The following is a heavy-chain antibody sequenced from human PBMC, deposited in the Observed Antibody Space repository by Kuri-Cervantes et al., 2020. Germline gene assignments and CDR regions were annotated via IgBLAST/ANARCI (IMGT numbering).Heavy chain of an antibody. CDR3: ARGIAVVTAGGGLGFDY. CDR2: IYTSGST. Sequence: SETLSLTCTVSGGSISSYYWSWIRQPAGKGLEWIGRIYTSGSTNYNPSLKSRVTMSVDTSKNQFSLKLSSVTAADTAVYYCARGIAVVTAGGGLGFDYWGQGTLVTDSS. J-gene: IGHJ4*02. V-gene: IGHV4-4*07. CDR1: GGSISSYY. D-gene: IGHD2-21*02.